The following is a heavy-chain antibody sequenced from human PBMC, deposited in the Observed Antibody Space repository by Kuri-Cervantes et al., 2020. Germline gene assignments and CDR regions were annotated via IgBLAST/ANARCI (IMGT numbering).Heavy chain of an antibody. CDR2: INHSGST. CDR1: GGSVSSGSYY. Sequence: SETLSLTCTVSGGSVSSGSYYWSWIRQPPGKGLEWIGEINHSGSTNYNPSLKSRVTISVDTSKNQFSLKLSSVTAADTAVYYCARSKGIAARCTRGDAFDIWGQGTMVTVSS. J-gene: IGHJ3*02. CDR3: ARSKGIAARCTRGDAFDI. V-gene: IGHV4-61*01. D-gene: IGHD6-6*01.